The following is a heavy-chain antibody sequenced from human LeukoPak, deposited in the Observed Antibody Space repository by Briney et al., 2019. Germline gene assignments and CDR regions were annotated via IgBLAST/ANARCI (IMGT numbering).Heavy chain of an antibody. CDR1: GFTFSSYE. V-gene: IGHV3-48*03. CDR3: EGYDILTGPEAFDI. D-gene: IGHD3-9*01. J-gene: IGHJ3*02. Sequence: PGGSLRLSCAASGFTFSSYEMNWVRQAPGKGLEWVSYISSSGTTMYYADSVKGRFTISRDNAKNSLYPQMNSLRAEDTAIYYCEGYDILTGPEAFDIWGQGTVVTVSS. CDR2: ISSSGTTM.